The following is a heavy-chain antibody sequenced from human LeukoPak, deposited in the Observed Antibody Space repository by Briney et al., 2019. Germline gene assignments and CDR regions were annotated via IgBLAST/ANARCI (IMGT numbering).Heavy chain of an antibody. Sequence: PGGSLRLSCAASGFTFSSYAMSWVRQAPGKGLEWVSAISGSGGSTYYADSVKGRFTISRDNSKNTLYLQMNSLRAEDTAVYYCAKSMRQWLVRGEDFDYWGQGTLVTVSS. V-gene: IGHV3-23*01. CDR1: GFTFSSYA. CDR2: ISGSGGST. J-gene: IGHJ4*02. D-gene: IGHD6-19*01. CDR3: AKSMRQWLVRGEDFDY.